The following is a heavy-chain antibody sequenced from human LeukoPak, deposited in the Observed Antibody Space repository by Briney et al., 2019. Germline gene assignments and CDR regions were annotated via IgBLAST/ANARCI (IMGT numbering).Heavy chain of an antibody. D-gene: IGHD2-2*01. V-gene: IGHV6-1*01. Sequence: SQTLSLTCAISGDSVSSNSSAWNCITHSPSRGLECLGRTYYRSKWYNDYAVSVQIRITINPDTSKNQFSLQLNSVTPEDTAVYYCAREAPSPYGMDVRGKGTTVTVSS. CDR2: TYYRSKWYN. CDR1: GDSVSSNSSA. CDR3: AREAPSPYGMDV. J-gene: IGHJ6*04.